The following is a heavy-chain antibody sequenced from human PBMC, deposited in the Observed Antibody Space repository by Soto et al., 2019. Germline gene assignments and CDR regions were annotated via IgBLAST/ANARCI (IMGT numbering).Heavy chain of an antibody. CDR3: ARAYGGYAGDY. CDR1: GGSISSYY. Sequence: QVQLQESGPGLVKPSENLSLTCTVSGGSISSYYWSWIRQPPGKGLEWIGYIYYSGSTNYNPSLKSRVTISVDTSKNQFSLKLSSVTAADTAVYYCARAYGGYAGDYWGQGTLVTVSS. CDR2: IYYSGST. V-gene: IGHV4-59*01. J-gene: IGHJ4*02. D-gene: IGHD5-12*01.